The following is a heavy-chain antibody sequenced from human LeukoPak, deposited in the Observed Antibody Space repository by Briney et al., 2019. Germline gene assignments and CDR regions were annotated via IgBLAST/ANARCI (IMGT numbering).Heavy chain of an antibody. CDR3: ARDGGAQWEPPHFDY. Sequence: ASVKVSCKASGYTFTSYGISWVRQAPGQGLEWMGWISAYNGNTNYAQKLQGRVTMTTDTSTSTAYMEQRSLRSDDTAVYYCARDGGAQWEPPHFDYWGQGTLVTVSS. D-gene: IGHD1-26*01. CDR2: ISAYNGNT. J-gene: IGHJ4*02. V-gene: IGHV1-18*01. CDR1: GYTFTSYG.